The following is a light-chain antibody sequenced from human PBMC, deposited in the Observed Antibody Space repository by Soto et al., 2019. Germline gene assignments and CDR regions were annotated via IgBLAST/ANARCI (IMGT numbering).Light chain of an antibody. Sequence: DIQMTQSPSTLSASVGDRVTITCRASQTISTWLAWHQQKPGKAPKLLIYAASSLHTGVPSRFSGSGSGTDFTLTISSLEPEDFAVYYCQQRSNWSITFGQGTRLEIK. CDR1: QTISTW. CDR2: AAS. V-gene: IGKV1-5*01. J-gene: IGKJ5*01. CDR3: QQRSNWSIT.